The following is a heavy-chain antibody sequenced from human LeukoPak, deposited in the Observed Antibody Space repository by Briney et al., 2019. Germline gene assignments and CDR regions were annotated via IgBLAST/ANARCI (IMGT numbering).Heavy chain of an antibody. CDR2: LYSSGTT. Sequence: SVTLSLTCIASGGSISSNSYYWGWLRQPPGKGLEWIGSLYSSGTTYYNPSLKSRVTISVDTSKNQFSLKLSSVTAADTAMYYCARRWYYDTSGQEYFQHWGQGTLVTVSS. J-gene: IGHJ1*01. CDR3: ARRWYYDTSGQEYFQH. V-gene: IGHV4-39*01. CDR1: GGSISSNSYY. D-gene: IGHD3-22*01.